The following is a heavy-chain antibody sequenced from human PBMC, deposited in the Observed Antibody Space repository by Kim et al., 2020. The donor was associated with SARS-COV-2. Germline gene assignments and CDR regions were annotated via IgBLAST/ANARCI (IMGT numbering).Heavy chain of an antibody. CDR3: AIAVVMVAATGAPYFDY. CDR2: IYHSGST. J-gene: IGHJ4*02. CDR1: GYSISSGYY. Sequence: SETLSLTCTVSGYSISSGYYWGWIRQPPGKGLEWIGSIYHSGSTYYNPSLKSGVTISVDTAKNQFSLKLSSVTAADTAVYYCAIAVVMVAATGAPYFDYWGQGTLVTVSS. V-gene: IGHV4-38-2*02. D-gene: IGHD2-15*01.